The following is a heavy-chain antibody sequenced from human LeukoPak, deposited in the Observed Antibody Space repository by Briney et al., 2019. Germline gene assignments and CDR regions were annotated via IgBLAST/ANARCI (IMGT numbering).Heavy chain of an antibody. D-gene: IGHD3-22*01. CDR3: AKDSAAYYYDSSGYPHAPPPEYYFDY. CDR1: GFTFDDYA. Sequence: GGSLRLSCAASGFTFDDYAMHWVRQAPGKGLEWVSLISWDGGSTYYADSVKGRFTISRDNSKNSLYLQMNSLRAEDTALYYCAKDSAAYYYDSSGYPHAPPPEYYFDYWGQGTLVTVSS. J-gene: IGHJ4*02. V-gene: IGHV3-43D*03. CDR2: ISWDGGST.